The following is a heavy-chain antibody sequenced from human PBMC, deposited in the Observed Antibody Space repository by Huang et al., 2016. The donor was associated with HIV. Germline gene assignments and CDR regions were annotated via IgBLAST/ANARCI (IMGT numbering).Heavy chain of an antibody. CDR3: AKDPSSSWSNWFDP. J-gene: IGHJ5*02. CDR1: GFTFSSFG. D-gene: IGHD2-2*01. Sequence: GFTFSSFGMHWVRQAPGRGLEWVAFITYDGYKMNFADSGKGRFTISRDNFKNTLYLQMNSLRVGDTGIYYCAKDPSSSWSNWFDPWGQGTLVTVSS. V-gene: IGHV3-30*02. CDR2: ITYDGYKM.